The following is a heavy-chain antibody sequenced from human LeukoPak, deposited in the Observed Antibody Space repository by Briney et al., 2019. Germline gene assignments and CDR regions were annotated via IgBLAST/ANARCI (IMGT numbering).Heavy chain of an antibody. CDR3: ARGVVPAAIQNWFDP. V-gene: IGHV5-51*01. CDR1: GYSFTSYW. D-gene: IGHD2-2*01. Sequence: GESLKISCKGSGYSFTSYWIGWVRQMPGKGLEWMGIIYPGDSDTRYSPSFQGQVTISADKSISTAHLQWSSLKASDTAMYYCARGVVPAAIQNWFDPWGQGTLVTVSS. CDR2: IYPGDSDT. J-gene: IGHJ5*02.